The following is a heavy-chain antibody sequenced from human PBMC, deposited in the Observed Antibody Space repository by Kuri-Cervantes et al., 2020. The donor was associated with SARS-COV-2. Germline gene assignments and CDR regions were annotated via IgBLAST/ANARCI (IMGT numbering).Heavy chain of an antibody. CDR1: GFTFSSFP. CDR3: AREHTMIVLGFDS. Sequence: GGSLRLSCTASGFTFSSFPMHWVRQAPGKGLESVAVISSNGGNKYYADSVQGRFTISRDNSKNTLYLQMNSLGPDGTAVYFCAREHTMIVLGFDSWGQGTRVTVSS. J-gene: IGHJ4*02. V-gene: IGHV3-30-3*01. CDR2: ISSNGGNK. D-gene: IGHD3-22*01.